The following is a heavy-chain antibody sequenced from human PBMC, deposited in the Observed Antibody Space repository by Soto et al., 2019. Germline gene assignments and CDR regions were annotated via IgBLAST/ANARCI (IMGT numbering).Heavy chain of an antibody. Sequence: AAVKVSCKASGYTFTSYCISWVRQAPGQGLEWMGWISAYNGNTNYAQKLQGRVTMTTDTSTSTAYMELRSLRSDDTAVYYCARDLHSSRWSDFDSWGQGTLVTVSS. D-gene: IGHD6-13*01. CDR1: GYTFTSYC. CDR2: ISAYNGNT. J-gene: IGHJ4*02. CDR3: ARDLHSSRWSDFDS. V-gene: IGHV1-18*01.